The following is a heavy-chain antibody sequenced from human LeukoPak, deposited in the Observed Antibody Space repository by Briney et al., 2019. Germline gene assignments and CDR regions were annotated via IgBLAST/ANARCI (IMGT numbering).Heavy chain of an antibody. V-gene: IGHV4-34*01. CDR1: GGSFSGYY. D-gene: IGHD3-22*01. Sequence: SETLSLTCAVYGGSFSGYYWSWIRQPPGKGLEWIGEINHSGSTNYNPSLKSRVTISVDTPKNQFSLKLSSVTAADTAVYYCAILPYYYDSSGYPSPGYWGQGTLVTVSS. J-gene: IGHJ4*02. CDR2: INHSGST. CDR3: AILPYYYDSSGYPSPGY.